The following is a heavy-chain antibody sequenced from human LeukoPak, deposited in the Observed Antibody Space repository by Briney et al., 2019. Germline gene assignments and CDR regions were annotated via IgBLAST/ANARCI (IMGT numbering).Heavy chain of an antibody. J-gene: IGHJ4*02. CDR3: ARGAVTTQYSVHFDY. V-gene: IGHV1-46*01. Sequence: GASVKVSCKASGYTFTSYYMHWVRQAPGQGLEWMGIINPSGGSTSYAQKFQGRVTVTRDTSTSTVYMELSSLRSEDTAVYYCARGAVTTQYSVHFDYWGQGTLVTVSS. CDR2: INPSGGST. D-gene: IGHD4-17*01. CDR1: GYTFTSYY.